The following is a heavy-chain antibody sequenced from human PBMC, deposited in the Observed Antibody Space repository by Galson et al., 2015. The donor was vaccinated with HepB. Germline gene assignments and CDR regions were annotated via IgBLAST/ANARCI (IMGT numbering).Heavy chain of an antibody. J-gene: IGHJ4*02. CDR2: ISSSSSYT. D-gene: IGHD2-21*02. CDR3: ASEGTSYCGGDCYSM. V-gene: IGHV3-11*06. CDR1: GFTFSDYY. Sequence: SLRLSCAASGFTFSDYYMSWIRQAPGKGLEWVSYISSSSSYTNYADSVKGRFTISRDNAKNSLYLQMNSLRAEDTAVYYCASEGTSYCGGDCYSMWGQGTLVTVSS.